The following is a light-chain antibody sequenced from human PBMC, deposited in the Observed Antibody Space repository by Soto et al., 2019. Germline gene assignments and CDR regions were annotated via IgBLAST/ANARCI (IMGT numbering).Light chain of an antibody. CDR2: GAS. CDR1: QSVSSN. V-gene: IGKV3-15*01. Sequence: EIVMTQSPATLSVSPGERATLSCRASQSVSSNLAWYQQKPGQAPRLLIYGASTRATGIPARFSGSGSGTEFTLTISRLDPEDFAVYYCQQCGSSPWTFGQGTKVDIK. CDR3: QQCGSSPWT. J-gene: IGKJ1*01.